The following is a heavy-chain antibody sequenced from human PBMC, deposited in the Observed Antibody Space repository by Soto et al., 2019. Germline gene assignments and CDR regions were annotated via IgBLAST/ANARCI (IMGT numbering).Heavy chain of an antibody. CDR1: GYTFTSYG. CDR2: ISAYNGNT. V-gene: IGHV1-18*01. D-gene: IGHD3-22*01. CDR3: ARASYDDSSGYYFPVDY. J-gene: IGHJ4*02. Sequence: QVQLVQSGAEVKKPGASVKVSCKASGYTFTSYGISWVRQAPGQGLEWMGWISAYNGNTNYAQKLQGRVTMTTDTSTSTAYMELRSLRSDYTAVYYFARASYDDSSGYYFPVDYWGQGTLVTVSS.